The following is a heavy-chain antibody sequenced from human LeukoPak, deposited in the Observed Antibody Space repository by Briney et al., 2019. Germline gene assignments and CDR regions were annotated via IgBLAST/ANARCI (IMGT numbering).Heavy chain of an antibody. V-gene: IGHV3-23*01. CDR2: ISGSGAST. D-gene: IGHD6-13*01. J-gene: IGHJ4*02. CDR1: GFTFSSYA. Sequence: GGSLRLSCAASGFTFSSYAMSWVRQAPGKGLEWVSCISGSGASTYYADSVKGRFTISRDNSENTLYLQMNSLRAEDTAIYYCAKYTREFDYWGQGTLVTVSS. CDR3: AKYTREFDY.